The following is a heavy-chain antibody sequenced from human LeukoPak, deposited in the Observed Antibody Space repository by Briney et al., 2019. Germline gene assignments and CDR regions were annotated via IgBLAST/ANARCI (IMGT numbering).Heavy chain of an antibody. CDR2: IYYSGST. J-gene: IGHJ4*02. CDR1: GGSISSSSYY. CDR3: ARQLGYCSSTSCYADKVDY. V-gene: IGHV4-39*01. D-gene: IGHD2-2*01. Sequence: SETLSLTCTVSGGSISSSSYYWGWIRQPPGKGLEWIGSIYYSGSTYYNPSLKSRVTISVDTSKNQFSLKLSSVTAADTTVYYCARQLGYCSSTSCYADKVDYWGQGTLVTVSP.